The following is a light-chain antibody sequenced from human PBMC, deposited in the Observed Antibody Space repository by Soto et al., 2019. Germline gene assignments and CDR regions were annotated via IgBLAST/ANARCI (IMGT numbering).Light chain of an antibody. V-gene: IGLV2-14*01. CDR2: EVN. CDR1: SGDIGGFNY. CDR3: TSYTSSTLRIV. J-gene: IGLJ1*01. Sequence: QSALTQPASVSGSPGQSITISCTGTSGDIGGFNYVSWYQQHPGKAPKLMIYEVNNRPSGVSSRFSGSKSGYTASLSISGLQTEDEAEYYCTSYTSSTLRIVFGSGTKLTVL.